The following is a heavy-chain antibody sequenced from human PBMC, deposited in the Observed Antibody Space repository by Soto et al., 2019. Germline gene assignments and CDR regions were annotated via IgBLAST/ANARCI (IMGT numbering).Heavy chain of an antibody. CDR3: ARAPGQQLSLYYYYGMDV. V-gene: IGHV4-31*03. D-gene: IGHD6-13*01. CDR2: IYYSVCT. J-gene: IGHJ6*02. CDR1: GGSISSGGYY. Sequence: QVQLQESGPGLVKPSQTLSLTCTVSGGSISSGGYYWSWIRQHPGKGLEWIGYIYYSVCTYYNPSRKSRVTMSVDTSKNQFSLKLSSVTAADTAVYYCARAPGQQLSLYYYYGMDVWCQGTTVTVSS.